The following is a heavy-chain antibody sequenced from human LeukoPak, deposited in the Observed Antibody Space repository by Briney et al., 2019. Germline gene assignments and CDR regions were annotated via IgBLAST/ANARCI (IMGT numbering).Heavy chain of an antibody. CDR1: GFTFSSYS. D-gene: IGHD2-2*01. CDR3: ARVYCSSTSYRAGYYFDY. CDR2: ISSSSSYI. V-gene: IGHV3-21*01. Sequence: GGSLRLSCAASGFTFSSYSMNWVRQAPGKGLEWVSSISSSSSYIYYADSVKGRFTISRDNAKNSLYLQMNSLRAEDTAVYYCARVYCSSTSYRAGYYFDYWGQGTLVTVSS. J-gene: IGHJ4*02.